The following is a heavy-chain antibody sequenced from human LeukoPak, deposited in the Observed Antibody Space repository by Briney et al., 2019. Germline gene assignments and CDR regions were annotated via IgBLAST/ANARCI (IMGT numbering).Heavy chain of an antibody. CDR1: GYTFSNYG. V-gene: IGHV1-18*01. J-gene: IGHJ4*02. CDR3: VRDYKGYSGYDGFDY. D-gene: IGHD5-12*01. CDR2: ISAYNGNT. Sequence: GASVKVTCKASGYTFSNYGISWVRQAPAQGLEWMGWISAYNGNTNYAQKLQGRVTMTTDTSTRTAYMELRSLRSDDTAVYYCVRDYKGYSGYDGFDYWGQGTLVTVSS.